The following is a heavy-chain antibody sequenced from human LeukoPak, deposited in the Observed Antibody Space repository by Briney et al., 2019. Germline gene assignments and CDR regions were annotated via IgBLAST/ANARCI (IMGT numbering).Heavy chain of an antibody. CDR3: ARHRAYSSSSPFDY. CDR1: GGSISSLY. V-gene: IGHV4-59*08. D-gene: IGHD6-6*01. CDR2: IYYTGST. J-gene: IGHJ4*02. Sequence: PSETLSLACSVSGGSISSLYWSWIRQPPGKGLEWIGYIYYTGSTNYNPSLKSRVTMFVDMSKNQFSLRLSSVTAADTAVYYCARHRAYSSSSPFDYWGQGTLVTVSS.